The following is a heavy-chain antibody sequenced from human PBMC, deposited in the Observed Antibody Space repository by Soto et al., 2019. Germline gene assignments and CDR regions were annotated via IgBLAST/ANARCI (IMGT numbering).Heavy chain of an antibody. CDR3: ARVNRYDFWSGYYTLYYGMDV. CDR1: GYTFTDYW. V-gene: IGHV5-51*01. D-gene: IGHD3-3*01. CDR2: IYPGDSDT. J-gene: IGHJ6*02. Sequence: GESLKISCKGSGYTFTDYWIGWVRQLPGKGLEWMGIIYPGDSDTRYSPSFQGHVTITVDKSTSTAYLQWNNLRAEDTAVYYCARVNRYDFWSGYYTLYYGMDVWGQGTTVTVSS.